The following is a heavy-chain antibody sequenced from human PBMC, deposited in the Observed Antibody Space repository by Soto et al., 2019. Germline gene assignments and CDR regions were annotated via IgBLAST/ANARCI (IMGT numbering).Heavy chain of an antibody. CDR2: INSDGSST. Sequence: PXESLRLSCAASGFTFSSYWLHWVRQAPGEGLVWVSRINSDGSSTRYADSVKGRFTISRDNAKNTLYLQMNNLRAEDTAVYYCATQIAAGGGGWGQGTLVTVSS. V-gene: IGHV3-74*01. CDR3: ATQIAAGGGG. CDR1: GFTFSSYW. J-gene: IGHJ4*02. D-gene: IGHD6-13*01.